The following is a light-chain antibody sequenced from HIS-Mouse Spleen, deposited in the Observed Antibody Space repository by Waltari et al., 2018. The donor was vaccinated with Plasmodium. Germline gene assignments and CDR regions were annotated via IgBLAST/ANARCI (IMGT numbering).Light chain of an antibody. J-gene: IGLJ2*01. V-gene: IGLV3-21*02. Sequence: SYVLTQPPSVSVAPGQTARITCGGKDIGSQSVHWYQQKPGQAPVLVVYDDSDRPSGIPERFSGSNSGNTATLTISGTQAMDEADYYCQAWDSSTVVFGGGTKLTVL. CDR2: DDS. CDR1: DIGSQS. CDR3: QAWDSSTVV.